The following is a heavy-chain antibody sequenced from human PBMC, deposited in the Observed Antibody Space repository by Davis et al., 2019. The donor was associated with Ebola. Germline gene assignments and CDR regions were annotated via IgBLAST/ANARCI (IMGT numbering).Heavy chain of an antibody. CDR1: GFIFSSYV. V-gene: IGHV3-7*01. CDR3: ASSYGMDV. Sequence: GGSLRLSCAASGFIFSSYVMSWVRQAPGKGLEWVANIKEDGSEKHYVDSVKGRFTISRDNAKNSLYVQMNSLRAEDTAVYYCASSYGMDVWGKGTTVTVSS. CDR2: IKEDGSEK. J-gene: IGHJ6*04.